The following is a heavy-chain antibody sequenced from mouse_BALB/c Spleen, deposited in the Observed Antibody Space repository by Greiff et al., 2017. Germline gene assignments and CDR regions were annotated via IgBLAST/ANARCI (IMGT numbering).Heavy chain of an antibody. CDR3: ARSIDGVVDY. CDR2: ISYSGST. D-gene: IGHD1-1*01. CDR1: GYSITSDYA. J-gene: IGHJ2*01. V-gene: IGHV3-2*02. Sequence: EVKLMESGPGLVKPSQSLSLTCTVTGYSITSDYAWNWIRQFPGNKLEWMGYISYSGSTSYNPSLKSRISITRDTSKNQFFLQLNSVTTEDTATYYCARSIDGVVDYWGQGTTLTVSS.